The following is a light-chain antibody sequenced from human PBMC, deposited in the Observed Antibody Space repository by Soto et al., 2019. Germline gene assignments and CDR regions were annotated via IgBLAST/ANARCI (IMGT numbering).Light chain of an antibody. J-gene: IGKJ3*01. CDR3: QKYNFAPFT. V-gene: IGKV1-27*01. CDR2: AAS. Sequence: DIPLTQSPSSLSASVGDRVTITCRASQGISNYVSWYQRKPGKAPKLLIYAASTLQSGVPSRFSGSGSGTDFTLTISSLQPEDVATYFCQKYNFAPFTFGPGTNVDIK. CDR1: QGISNY.